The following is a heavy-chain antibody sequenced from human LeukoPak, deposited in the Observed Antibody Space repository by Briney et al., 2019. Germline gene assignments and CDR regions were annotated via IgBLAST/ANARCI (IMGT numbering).Heavy chain of an antibody. CDR2: ISGSSSTI. CDR1: GFTFSSYS. Sequence: PGGSLRLSCAASGFTFSSYSMNWVRQAPGKGLEWVSYISGSSSTIYYADSVKGRFTISRDNAKNSLYLQMNSLRAEDTAVYYCAKDLYCSSTSCYMDVWGKGTTVTVSS. D-gene: IGHD2-2*01. J-gene: IGHJ6*03. CDR3: AKDLYCSSTSCYMDV. V-gene: IGHV3-48*01.